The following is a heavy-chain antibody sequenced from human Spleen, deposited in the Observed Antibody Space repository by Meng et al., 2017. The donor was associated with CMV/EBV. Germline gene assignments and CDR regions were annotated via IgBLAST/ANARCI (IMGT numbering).Heavy chain of an antibody. CDR1: GGSISSSRYY. J-gene: IGHJ4*02. CDR3: ARICGGDCLIDC. V-gene: IGHV4-39*07. Sequence: SETLSLTCTVSGGSISSSRYYWGWIRQPPGKGLEWIGNIYYSGSTYYNPSLNSRVTISVDTSKNQFSLKLSSVTAADTAVYYCARICGGDCLIDCWGQGTLVTV. CDR2: IYYSGST. D-gene: IGHD2-21*01.